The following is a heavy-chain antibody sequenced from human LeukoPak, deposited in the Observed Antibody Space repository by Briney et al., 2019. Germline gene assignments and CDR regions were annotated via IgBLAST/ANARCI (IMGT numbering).Heavy chain of an antibody. J-gene: IGHJ4*02. CDR2: IRGNGET. V-gene: IGHV3-23*01. Sequence: GGSLRLSCAASGLSFSTFAMSWVRQGPARGLEWVSSIRGNGETFYADSVKGRFTISRDNSRNTLYLQMSSLRPEDTAVYYCTKWSGFGDDWGQGTLVTVSS. CDR3: TKWSGFGDD. CDR1: GLSFSTFA. D-gene: IGHD3-10*01.